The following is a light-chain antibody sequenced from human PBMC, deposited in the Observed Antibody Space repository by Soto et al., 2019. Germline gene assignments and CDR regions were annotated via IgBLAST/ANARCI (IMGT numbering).Light chain of an antibody. J-gene: IGLJ3*02. CDR3: NSYAGSNNWV. CDR1: SSDVGGYNY. V-gene: IGLV2-8*01. CDR2: EVS. Sequence: QSALTQPASVSGSPGQSITISCTGTSSDVGGYNYVSWYQQHPGKAPKLMIYEVSKRPSGVPDRFSGSKSGNTASLTVSGLQAEDEADYYCNSYAGSNNWVFGGGTPLTVL.